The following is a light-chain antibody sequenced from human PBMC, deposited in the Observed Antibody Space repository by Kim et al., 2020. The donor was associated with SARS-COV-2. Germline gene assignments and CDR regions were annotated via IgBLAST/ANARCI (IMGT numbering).Light chain of an antibody. Sequence: DIQMTQSPSTLSASVGDRVTITCRASQTISTWLAWYQQKPGKAPNLLIYLASTLESGVPSRFIGSGSGTEFTLTIDSLQPDDFATYYCQPYSRFPSTFGQGTKVDIK. CDR3: QPYSRFPST. V-gene: IGKV1-5*03. J-gene: IGKJ2*01. CDR2: LAS. CDR1: QTISTW.